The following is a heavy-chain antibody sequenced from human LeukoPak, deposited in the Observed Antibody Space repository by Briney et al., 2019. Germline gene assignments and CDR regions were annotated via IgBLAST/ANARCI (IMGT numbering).Heavy chain of an antibody. Sequence: GESLQISCQGSGYTFSNYWIGWVRQMPGKGLEWMGIIYPGDSATRYSPSFQGQVTTSVDKSISTAYLQWTSLKASDTAIYYCARLRFLEYLSDFDYWGQVTLVTVSS. J-gene: IGHJ4*02. CDR2: IYPGDSAT. CDR3: ARLRFLEYLSDFDY. V-gene: IGHV5-51*01. CDR1: GYTFSNYW. D-gene: IGHD3-3*01.